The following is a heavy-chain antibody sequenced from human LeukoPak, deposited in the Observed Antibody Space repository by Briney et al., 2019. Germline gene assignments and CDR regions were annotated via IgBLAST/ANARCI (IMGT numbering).Heavy chain of an antibody. V-gene: IGHV4-59*02. CDR1: GGSVSSYF. J-gene: IGHJ4*02. Sequence: SETLSLTCTVSGGSVSSYFWSWIRQPPGKGLEWIGYIYYSGSTNYNPSLKSRVTISIDTSKSQFSLKLSSVTAADTAVYYCARQAYCSGSSCNPFDYWGQGTLVTVSS. CDR3: ARQAYCSGSSCNPFDY. D-gene: IGHD2-15*01. CDR2: IYYSGST.